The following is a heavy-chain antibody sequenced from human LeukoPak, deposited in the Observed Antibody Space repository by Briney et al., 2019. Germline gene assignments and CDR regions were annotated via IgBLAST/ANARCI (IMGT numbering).Heavy chain of an antibody. CDR2: MNPNSGNT. CDR1: GYTFTSYD. V-gene: IGHV1-8*01. Sequence: GASVKVSCKASGYTFTSYDINWVRQATGQGLEWMGWMNPNSGNTGYAQKFQGRVTMTRNTSISTAYMELSSLRSEDTAVYYCARFRPNGGGSRNWFDPWGQGTLVTVSS. D-gene: IGHD2-15*01. CDR3: ARFRPNGGGSRNWFDP. J-gene: IGHJ5*02.